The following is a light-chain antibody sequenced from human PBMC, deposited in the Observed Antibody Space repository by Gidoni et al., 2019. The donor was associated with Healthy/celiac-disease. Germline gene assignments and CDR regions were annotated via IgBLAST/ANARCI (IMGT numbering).Light chain of an antibody. J-gene: IGKJ3*01. CDR3: MQALQTIFT. CDR2: LGS. CDR1: QSLLHSNGYNY. V-gene: IGKV2-28*01. Sequence: DIEMTQSPLSLPVTPGEPASISCRSSQSLLHSNGYNYLDWYLQKPGQSPQLLIYLGSNRASGVPDRFSGSGSGTDFTLKISRVEAEDVGVYYCMQALQTIFTFGPGTKVDIK.